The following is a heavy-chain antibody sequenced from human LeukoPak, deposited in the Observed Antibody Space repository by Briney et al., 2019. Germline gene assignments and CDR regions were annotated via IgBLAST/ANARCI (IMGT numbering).Heavy chain of an antibody. CDR1: GYSISSGYY. Sequence: PSETLSLTCTVSGYSISSGYYWGWIRQPPGKGLEWIGSIYYSGRTYYNPSLKSRVTISVNTSKKQFSPKLSSVTAADTAVYYCARGRPDGSGSYYKFDPWGQGTLVTVSS. CDR2: IYYSGRT. J-gene: IGHJ5*02. D-gene: IGHD3-10*01. CDR3: ARGRPDGSGSYYKFDP. V-gene: IGHV4-38-2*02.